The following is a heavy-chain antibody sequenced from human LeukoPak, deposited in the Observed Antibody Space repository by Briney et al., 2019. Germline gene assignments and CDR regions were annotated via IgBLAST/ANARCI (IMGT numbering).Heavy chain of an antibody. CDR1: GYTFTSYD. J-gene: IGHJ5*02. CDR3: ARLESTIFWGNWFDP. D-gene: IGHD3-9*01. CDR2: MNPNSGNT. V-gene: IGHV1-8*01. Sequence: ASVKVSCKASGYTFTSYDINWVRQATGQWLEWMGWMNPNSGNTGYAQKFQGRVTMTRNTSISTAYMELSSLRSEDTAVYYCARLESTIFWGNWFDPWGQGTLVPSPQ.